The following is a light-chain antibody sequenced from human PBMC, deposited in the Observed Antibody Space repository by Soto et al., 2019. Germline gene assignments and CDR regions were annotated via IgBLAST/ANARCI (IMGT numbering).Light chain of an antibody. CDR3: QQSYSTLWT. CDR1: QSISSY. Sequence: DIQMTQSPSSLSASVGDRVTITCMASQSISSYLNWYQQKPGKAPKLLIYAASSLQSGVPSRFSGSGSGTDFTLTISSLQPEDFATYYCQQSYSTLWTFGQGTKVDIK. J-gene: IGKJ1*01. CDR2: AAS. V-gene: IGKV1-39*01.